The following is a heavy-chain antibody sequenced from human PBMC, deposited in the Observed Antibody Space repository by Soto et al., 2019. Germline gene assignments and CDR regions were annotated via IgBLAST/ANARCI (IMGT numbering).Heavy chain of an antibody. CDR2: ISSSSTYI. D-gene: IGHD6-19*01. V-gene: IGHV3-21*01. Sequence: EVQLVESGGGLVKPGESLRLSCAASGFTFSSYSMNWVRQAPGKGLEWVSSISSSSTYIYYADSVKGRFTISRDNAKDSLFLQMNSLRAEDTAVYYCAISSRLVGEYLQHWGQGTLVTVSS. J-gene: IGHJ1*01. CDR1: GFTFSSYS. CDR3: AISSRLVGEYLQH.